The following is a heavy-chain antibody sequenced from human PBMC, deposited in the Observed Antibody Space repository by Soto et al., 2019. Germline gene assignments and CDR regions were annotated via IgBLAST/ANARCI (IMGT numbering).Heavy chain of an antibody. CDR1: GGSFSGYD. CDR3: ARGHSSSAINYYYCMDV. J-gene: IGHJ6*03. D-gene: IGHD6-6*01. Sequence: SETLSITCAVYGGSFSGYDWSCIRQPPGKGREWIGEINHSGSTNYNPSLKSRVTVSVDTPKNQFSLKLSSVTAADTAVYYCARGHSSSAINYYYCMDVWGKGTTVTVSS. CDR2: INHSGST. V-gene: IGHV4-34*01.